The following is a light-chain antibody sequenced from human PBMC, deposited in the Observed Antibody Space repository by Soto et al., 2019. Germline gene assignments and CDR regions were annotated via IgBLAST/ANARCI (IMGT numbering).Light chain of an antibody. J-gene: IGKJ2*01. CDR1: QSVSSAY. CDR2: DAS. V-gene: IGKV3-20*01. Sequence: EIVLTQSPGTLSLSPGERVNLSCRASQSVSSAYLAWYQQKPGQVPRLLIHDASTRATGVPDRFSGSGSGTDFTLTIGILEAEDFAVYYCQQYGSPPYTFGQGTKLEIK. CDR3: QQYGSPPYT.